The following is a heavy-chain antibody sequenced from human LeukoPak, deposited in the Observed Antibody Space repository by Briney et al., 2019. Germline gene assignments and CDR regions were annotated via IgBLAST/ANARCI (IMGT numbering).Heavy chain of an antibody. V-gene: IGHV4-59*01. D-gene: IGHD2-2*01. J-gene: IGHJ4*02. Sequence: KPSETLSLTCTVSGGSISSYYWSWIRQPPGKGLEWIGYIYYSGSTNYNPSLKSRVTISVDTSKNQFSLKLSSVTAADTAVYYCAREMPRDYFDYWGQGTLVTVSS. CDR1: GGSISSYY. CDR2: IYYSGST. CDR3: AREMPRDYFDY.